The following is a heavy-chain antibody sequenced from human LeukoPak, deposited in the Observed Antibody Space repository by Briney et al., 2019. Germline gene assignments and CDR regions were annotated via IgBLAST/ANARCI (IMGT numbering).Heavy chain of an antibody. J-gene: IGHJ3*02. CDR3: ARVLTYCGGDCYWEEAFDI. CDR2: TRSKAYGGTT. D-gene: IGHD2-21*02. CDR1: GFTFGDYA. Sequence: GGSLRLSCTASGFTFGDYAMTWVRQAPGKGLEWIGFTRSKAYGGTTEYAASVKGRFTISRDNSKNSLYLQMNSLRAEDTAVYYCARVLTYCGGDCYWEEAFDIWGQGTMVTVSS. V-gene: IGHV3-49*04.